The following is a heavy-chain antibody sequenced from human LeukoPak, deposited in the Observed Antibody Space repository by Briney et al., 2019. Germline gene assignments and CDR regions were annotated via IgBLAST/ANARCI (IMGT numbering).Heavy chain of an antibody. CDR3: ARVGGYRQYYFDY. V-gene: IGHV4-30-2*01. D-gene: IGHD5-18*01. CDR2: TSHTGNT. Sequence: SETLSLTCAVSGDSINSGGYSWSWIRQPPGKGLEWIGYTSHTGNTYYNPSLKSQVTISVDRSKNHFSLRLSSVTAADTAVYYCARVGGYRQYYFDYWGQGTLVTVSS. J-gene: IGHJ4*02. CDR1: GDSINSGGYS.